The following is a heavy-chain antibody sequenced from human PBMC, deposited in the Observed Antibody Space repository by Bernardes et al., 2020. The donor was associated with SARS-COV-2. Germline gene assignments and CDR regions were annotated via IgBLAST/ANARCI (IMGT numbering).Heavy chain of an antibody. CDR1: GYTFTSYG. D-gene: IGHD5-18*01. CDR2: ISADSVNT. Sequence: SVRVSCKASGYTFTSYGISWVRQAPGQGLEWMGWISADSVNTDYAEKFQGRVTMTTDTSTSTAYMELRRLRSDDTAVYYCATVVGYTYGGGWFDPWGQGTLVIVSS. J-gene: IGHJ5*02. V-gene: IGHV1-18*01. CDR3: ATVVGYTYGGGWFDP.